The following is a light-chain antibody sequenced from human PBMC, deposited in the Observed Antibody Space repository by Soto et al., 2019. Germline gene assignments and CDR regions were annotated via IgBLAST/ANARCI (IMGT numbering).Light chain of an antibody. CDR3: VQALQARVT. V-gene: IGKV2-28*01. J-gene: IGKJ3*01. CDR1: QSPLHSNGYNY. Sequence: EIVMTHSPLSLPVTPGEPASISCKSSQSPLHSNGYNYLDCYLQKPGQSPQLLIYAGSNRASGVPDRFSGSGSGTDFTLKISTVEAEDVAVYDCVQALQARVTFVPGTKVDIE. CDR2: AGS.